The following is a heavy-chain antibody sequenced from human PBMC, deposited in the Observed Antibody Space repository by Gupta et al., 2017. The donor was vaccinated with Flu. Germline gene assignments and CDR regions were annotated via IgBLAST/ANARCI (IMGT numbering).Heavy chain of an antibody. J-gene: IGHJ4*02. CDR1: GFTFGDSA. Sequence: EVQLVESGGGLVQPGRSLRLSCTDSGFTFGDSAMSWVRQAPGKGLEWVGFIKSRAYGGTTEYAASVKGRVTISRDDSKSTAYLQMNSLKTEDTALYYCTRTVGGSYSNVDDWGQGTLVTVSS. V-gene: IGHV3-49*04. D-gene: IGHD1-26*01. CDR3: TRTVGGSYSNVDD. CDR2: IKSRAYGGTT.